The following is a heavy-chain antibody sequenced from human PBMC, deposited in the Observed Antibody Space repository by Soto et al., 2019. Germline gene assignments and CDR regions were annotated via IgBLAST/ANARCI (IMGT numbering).Heavy chain of an antibody. CDR3: AKDQAMTTVTTTLDY. CDR2: ISGSGGST. V-gene: IGHV3-23*01. D-gene: IGHD4-17*01. CDR1: GFTFSSYA. J-gene: IGHJ4*02. Sequence: GGSLRLSCAASGFTFSSYAMSWVRQAPGKGLEWVSAISGSGGSTYYADSVKGRFTISRDNSKNTLYLQMNSLRAEDTAVYYCAKDQAMTTVTTTLDYWGQGTLVTVSS.